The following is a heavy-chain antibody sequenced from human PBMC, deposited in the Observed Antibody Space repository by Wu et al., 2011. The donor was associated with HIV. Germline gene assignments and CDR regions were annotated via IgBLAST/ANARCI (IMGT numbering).Heavy chain of an antibody. CDR2: INPNSGGT. CDR3: ARYRSSLNAFDL. CDR1: GYTFTGHY. D-gene: IGHD6-13*01. J-gene: IGHJ3*01. Sequence: QVQLVQSGAEVKKPGASVKVSCKTSGYTFTGHYIHWVRQAPGQGPEWMGCINPNSGGTNYEQKFQGRVTMTRDTSINTAYMELSSLRSDDTAVYYCARYRSSLNAFDLLGPRDNGHSLF. V-gene: IGHV1-2*02.